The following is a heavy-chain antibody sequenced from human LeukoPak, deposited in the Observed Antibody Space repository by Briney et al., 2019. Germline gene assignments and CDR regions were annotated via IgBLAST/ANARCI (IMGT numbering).Heavy chain of an antibody. CDR2: ISSSSSYT. J-gene: IGHJ4*02. CDR3: ASGRYSNYFDY. D-gene: IGHD4-11*01. Sequence: GGSLRLSCAASGFTFSSYAMSWVRQAPGKGLEWVSAISSSSSYTNYADSVKGRFTISRDNAKNSLYLQMNSLRAEDTAVYYCASGRYSNYFDYWGQGTLVTVSS. CDR1: GFTFSSYA. V-gene: IGHV3-21*01.